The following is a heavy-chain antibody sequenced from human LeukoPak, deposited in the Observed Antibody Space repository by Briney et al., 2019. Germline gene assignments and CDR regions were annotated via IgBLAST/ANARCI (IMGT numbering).Heavy chain of an antibody. CDR3: ARDLDGDYWFDP. V-gene: IGHV4-31*03. CDR1: GGSISSGGYY. J-gene: IGHJ5*02. CDR2: IYYSGST. D-gene: IGHD4-17*01. Sequence: PSETLSLTCTVSGGSISSGGYYWSWIRQHPGKGLEWIGYIYYSGSTYYNPSLKSRVTISVDTSKNQFSLKLSSVTAADTAVYYCARDLDGDYWFDPWGQGTLVTVSS.